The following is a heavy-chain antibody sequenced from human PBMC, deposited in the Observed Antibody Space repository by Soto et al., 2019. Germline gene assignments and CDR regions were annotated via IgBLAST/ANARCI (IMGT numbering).Heavy chain of an antibody. V-gene: IGHV4-61*01. CDR1: GGSVSSGSYY. CDR3: ARVNGIAATSRDYYYYYGMDV. J-gene: IGHJ6*02. CDR2: IYYSGST. Sequence: SETLSLTCTVSGGSVSSGSYYWSWIRQPPGKGLEWIGYIYYSGSTNYNPSLKSRVTISVDTSKNQFSLKLSSVTAADTAVYYCARVNGIAATSRDYYYYYGMDVWGQGTTVTVSS. D-gene: IGHD6-25*01.